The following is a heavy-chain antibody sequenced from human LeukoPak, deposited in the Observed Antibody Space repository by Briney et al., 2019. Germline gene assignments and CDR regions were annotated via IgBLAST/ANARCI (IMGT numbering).Heavy chain of an antibody. V-gene: IGHV3-30-3*01. CDR2: ISYDGSNK. J-gene: IGHJ4*02. CDR1: GFTFSSYA. Sequence: GGSLRLSCAASGFTFSSYAMHWVRQAPGKGLEWVAVISYDGSNKYYADSVKGRFTISRDNSKNTLYLQMNSLRAEDTAVYYCTRDHHDTDSLPDYWGQGTLVTVSS. CDR3: TRDHHDTDSLPDY. D-gene: IGHD3-9*01.